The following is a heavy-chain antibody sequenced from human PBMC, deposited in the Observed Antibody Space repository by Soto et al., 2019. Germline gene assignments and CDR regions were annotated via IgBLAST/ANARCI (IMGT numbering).Heavy chain of an antibody. CDR1: GYTFTSYY. CDR3: AREGVTTRWFDP. V-gene: IGHV1-46*01. CDR2: INPSGGST. D-gene: IGHD4-4*01. Sequence: GASVKVSCKASGYTFTSYYMHWVRQALGQGLEWMGIINPSGGSTSYAQKFQGRVTMTRDTSTSTVYMELSSLRSEDTAVYYCAREGVTTRWFDPWGQGTLVTGSS. J-gene: IGHJ5*02.